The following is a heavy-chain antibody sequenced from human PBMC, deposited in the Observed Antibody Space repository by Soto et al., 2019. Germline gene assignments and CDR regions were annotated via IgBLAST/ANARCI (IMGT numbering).Heavy chain of an antibody. V-gene: IGHV3-30*18. Sequence: GGSLRLSFSASGFTFSSYCMHWVRHAPCKGLEWVAVISYDGSNKYYADSVKGRFTISRDNSKNTLYLQMNSLRAEDTAVYYSAKEHSSVAGITGVDYWGKGIRATVYS. D-gene: IGHD5-12*01. J-gene: IGHJ4*02. CDR3: AKEHSSVAGITGVDY. CDR2: ISYDGSNK. CDR1: GFTFSSYC.